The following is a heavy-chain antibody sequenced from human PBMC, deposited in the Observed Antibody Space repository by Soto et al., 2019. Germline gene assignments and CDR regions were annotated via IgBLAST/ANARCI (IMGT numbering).Heavy chain of an antibody. V-gene: IGHV4-30-4*01. CDR1: GGSISSGDYF. CDR2: ISSIGST. J-gene: IGHJ6*02. Sequence: QTLSLTCTVSGGSISSGDYFWSWIRQSPGKGLEWIGYISSIGSTYYNPSLKSRVSVSRDTSKNQFSLKLSSVTTTDTAVYYCARGLVIRPYYYHGMDVWGQGTTVTVSS. D-gene: IGHD3-9*01. CDR3: ARGLVIRPYYYHGMDV.